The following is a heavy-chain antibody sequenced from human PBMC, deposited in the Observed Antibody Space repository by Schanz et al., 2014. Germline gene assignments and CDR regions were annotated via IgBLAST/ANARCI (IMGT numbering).Heavy chain of an antibody. CDR3: ARGLDYDVENSFRSYDAFDF. Sequence: QVQLVQSGAEVKKPGASVKVSCEASGYTFTSYYIHWFRQAPGQGLEWMGWISPYNGHTEYGKKFQGRFTMTTDTSTTTAYLELRSLTSDDAAVFDCARGLDYDVENSFRSYDAFDFWGQGTKXTVSP. J-gene: IGHJ3*01. CDR2: ISPYNGHT. D-gene: IGHD3-10*02. CDR1: GYTFTSYY. V-gene: IGHV1-18*04.